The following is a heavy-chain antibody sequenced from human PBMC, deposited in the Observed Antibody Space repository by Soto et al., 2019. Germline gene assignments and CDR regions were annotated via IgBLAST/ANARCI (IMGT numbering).Heavy chain of an antibody. CDR1: GYTFTAYY. J-gene: IGHJ6*02. CDR2: IRPNGGST. V-gene: IGHV1-2*02. Sequence: QVQLVQSGAEVKKPGASVKVSCKASGYTFTAYYIHWVRQAPGQEFEWMGWIRPNGGSTDFAREFQGRFTMTWDTSISTAYMDLSSLRSDDTAVYYCARGSVASAAEPTDMDVWGQGTTVTVSS. D-gene: IGHD6-13*01. CDR3: ARGSVASAAEPTDMDV.